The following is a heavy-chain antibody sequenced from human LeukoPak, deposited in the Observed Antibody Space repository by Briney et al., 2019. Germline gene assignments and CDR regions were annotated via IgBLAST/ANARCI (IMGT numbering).Heavy chain of an antibody. D-gene: IGHD1-14*01. V-gene: IGHV1-69*13. Sequence: GASVKVSCKASGGTFSSYAISWVRQAPGQGLEWMGGIIPIFGTANYAQKFQGRVTITADESTSTAYMELSSLRSDDTAVYYCARGSRGNPYGMDVWGQGTTVTVSS. CDR1: GGTFSSYA. CDR3: ARGSRGNPYGMDV. J-gene: IGHJ6*02. CDR2: IIPIFGTA.